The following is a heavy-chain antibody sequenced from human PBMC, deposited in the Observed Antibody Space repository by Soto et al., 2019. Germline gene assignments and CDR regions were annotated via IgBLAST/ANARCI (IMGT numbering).Heavy chain of an antibody. V-gene: IGHV4-34*01. CDR1: GGSFSGYY. J-gene: IGHJ4*02. Sequence: SETLSLTCAVYGGSFSGYYWSWIRQPPGKGLEWIGEINHSGSTNYNPSLKSRVTISVDTSKNQFSLTLTSVTAADTAVYYCASRVEGLYNGNDRYYFDYWGQGTLVTVSS. D-gene: IGHD5-12*01. CDR3: ASRVEGLYNGNDRYYFDY. CDR2: INHSGST.